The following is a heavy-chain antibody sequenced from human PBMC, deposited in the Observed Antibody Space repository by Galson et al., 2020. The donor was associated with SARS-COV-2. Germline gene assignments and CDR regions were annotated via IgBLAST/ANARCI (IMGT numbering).Heavy chain of an antibody. J-gene: IGHJ4*02. CDR3: ARDSWRGYFDY. V-gene: IGHV1-18*01. Sequence: ASVKVSCKASGYPFTSYGTRWVRQAPGQGLEWMGWMAPNNYNTVYAQRFQDRVTLTTDISTNTVYMELRNLRSDDTAVYFCARDSWRGYFDYGGQGTLVTDS. D-gene: IGHD3-10*01. CDR1: GYPFTSYG. CDR2: MAPNNYNT.